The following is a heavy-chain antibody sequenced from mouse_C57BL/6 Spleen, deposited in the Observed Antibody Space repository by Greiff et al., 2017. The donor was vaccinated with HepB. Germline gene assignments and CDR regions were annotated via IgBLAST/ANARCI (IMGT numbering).Heavy chain of an antibody. CDR2: IYPRSGNT. CDR3: ARISTTVVDPYYFDY. V-gene: IGHV1-81*01. D-gene: IGHD1-1*01. Sequence: VQLQQSGAELARPGASVKLSCKASGYTFTSYGISWVKQRTGQGLEWIGEIYPRSGNTYYNEKFKGKATLTADTSSSTAYMELRSLTSEDSAVYFCARISTTVVDPYYFDYWGQGTTLTVSS. CDR1: GYTFTSYG. J-gene: IGHJ2*01.